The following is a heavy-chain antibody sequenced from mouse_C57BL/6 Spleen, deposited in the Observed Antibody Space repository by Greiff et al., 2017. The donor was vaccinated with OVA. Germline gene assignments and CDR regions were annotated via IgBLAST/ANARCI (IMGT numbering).Heavy chain of an antibody. Sequence: QVQLQQPGAELVKPGASVKMSCKASGYTFTSYWITWVKQRPGQGLEWIGDIYPGSGSTNYNEKFKSKATLTVDTSPRTAYMQLSSLTSEDSAVYYSARCYGSIFDYWGQGTTLTVSS. CDR1: GYTFTSYW. CDR2: IYPGSGST. CDR3: ARCYGSIFDY. D-gene: IGHD1-1*01. V-gene: IGHV1-55*01. J-gene: IGHJ2*01.